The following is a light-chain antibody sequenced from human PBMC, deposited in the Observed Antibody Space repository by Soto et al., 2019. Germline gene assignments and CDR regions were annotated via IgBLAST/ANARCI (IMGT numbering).Light chain of an antibody. Sequence: EIVMTQSPGTLSVSPGEGATLSCRASQSVSTNLAWYQQKPDQAPRLLIYGASTTATGMPARFSGSGSGTELTLTISSQQSEDFAVYYCQKYYTWPRTFGQGTRVEIK. CDR2: GAS. V-gene: IGKV3-15*01. J-gene: IGKJ1*01. CDR3: QKYYTWPRT. CDR1: QSVSTN.